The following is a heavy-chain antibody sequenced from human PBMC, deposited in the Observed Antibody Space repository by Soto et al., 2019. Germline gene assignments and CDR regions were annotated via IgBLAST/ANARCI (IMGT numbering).Heavy chain of an antibody. D-gene: IGHD2-21*02. Sequence: GGSLRLSCAVSGFTFSSYGMSWVRQAPGKGLEWVSTISDSRGSTYYADSVKGRFTISRDNSKNTLYLQMNGLSAEDTAVYYCAKPRLGGNSAFSAFDIWGQGTMVTVSS. CDR2: ISDSRGST. J-gene: IGHJ3*02. CDR1: GFTFSSYG. V-gene: IGHV3-23*01. CDR3: AKPRLGGNSAFSAFDI.